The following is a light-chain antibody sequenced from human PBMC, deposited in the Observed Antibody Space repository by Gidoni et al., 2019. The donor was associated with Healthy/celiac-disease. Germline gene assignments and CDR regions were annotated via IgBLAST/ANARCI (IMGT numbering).Light chain of an antibody. CDR1: QSVSSSY. Sequence: VLTQSPGTLSVSSGGRATLSCRASQSVSSSYLAWYQQKPGQAPRPLIYGTSSRATGIPDRFSGSGSGTDFTLTISRLEPEDFAVYYCQEYGTFGPGTKVDIK. CDR3: QEYGT. J-gene: IGKJ3*01. V-gene: IGKV3-20*01. CDR2: GTS.